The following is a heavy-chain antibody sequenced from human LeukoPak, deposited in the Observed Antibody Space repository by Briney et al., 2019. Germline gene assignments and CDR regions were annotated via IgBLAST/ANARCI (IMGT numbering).Heavy chain of an antibody. V-gene: IGHV1-18*01. J-gene: IGHJ4*02. D-gene: IGHD6-13*01. CDR3: ARSGSSWYGDYFDY. Sequence: GASVKVSCKASGYTFTGYGISWVRQAPGQGLEWMGWISAYNGNTNYAQKLQGRVTMTTDTSTSTAYMEPRSLRSDDTAVYYCARSGSSWYGDYFDYWGQGTLVTVSS. CDR2: ISAYNGNT. CDR1: GYTFTGYG.